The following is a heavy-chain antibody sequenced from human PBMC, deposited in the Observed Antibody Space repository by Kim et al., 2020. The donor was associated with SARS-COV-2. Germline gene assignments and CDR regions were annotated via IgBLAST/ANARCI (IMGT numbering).Heavy chain of an antibody. D-gene: IGHD6-13*01. J-gene: IGHJ4*02. V-gene: IGHV4-61*07. Sequence: PSLKSRVTISKDTAKNQFSLKLSSVTAGDTAVYFCARLALSGMVPLYYFDYWGQGTQVTVSS. CDR3: ARLALSGMVPLYYFDY.